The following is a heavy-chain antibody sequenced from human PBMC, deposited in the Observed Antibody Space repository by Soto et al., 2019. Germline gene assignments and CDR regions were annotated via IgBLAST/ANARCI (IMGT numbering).Heavy chain of an antibody. CDR3: AKDREGDCTDTSCLYYFDH. Sequence: GGSLRLSCAASGFTFRNCAMNWVRQAPGKGLEWVATISNSGSTYYADSVKGRFTISRDTSQNTLYLQMNSLRADDTAVYYCAKDREGDCTDTSCLYYFDHWGQGALVTVSS. CDR2: ISNSGST. V-gene: IGHV3-23*01. D-gene: IGHD2-2*01. J-gene: IGHJ4*02. CDR1: GFTFRNCA.